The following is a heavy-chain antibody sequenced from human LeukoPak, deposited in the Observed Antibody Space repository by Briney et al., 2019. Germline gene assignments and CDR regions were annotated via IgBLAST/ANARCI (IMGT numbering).Heavy chain of an antibody. CDR3: ARVDPDYYDSSAMRLGAFDI. V-gene: IGHV4-34*01. D-gene: IGHD3-22*01. CDR2: INHSGST. Sequence: PSETLSLTCAVYGGSFSGYYWSWIRQPPGKGLEWIGEINHSGSTNYNPSLKRRVTISVDTSKNQFSLKLSSVTAADTAVYYCARVDPDYYDSSAMRLGAFDIRGHGTMVTVSS. J-gene: IGHJ3*02. CDR1: GGSFSGYY.